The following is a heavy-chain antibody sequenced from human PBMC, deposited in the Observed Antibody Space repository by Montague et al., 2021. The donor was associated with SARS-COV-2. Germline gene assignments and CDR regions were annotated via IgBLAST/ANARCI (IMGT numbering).Heavy chain of an antibody. V-gene: IGHV4-59*13. CDR2: IDYSGST. CDR1: GGSISRYY. Sequence: SETLSLTCTVSGGSISRYYWSWIRQPPGKGLEWIGYIDYSGSTKYYPSLKSRVTISVDTSKNQFSLKLNSVTAADTAVYYCARELGYDSSGYYAYFDYWGQGTLVTVSS. D-gene: IGHD3-22*01. CDR3: ARELGYDSSGYYAYFDY. J-gene: IGHJ4*02.